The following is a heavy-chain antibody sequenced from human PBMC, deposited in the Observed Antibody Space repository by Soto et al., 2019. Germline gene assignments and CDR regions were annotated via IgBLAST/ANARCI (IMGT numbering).Heavy chain of an antibody. CDR1: GFPVSSNY. J-gene: IGHJ4*02. V-gene: IGHV3-53*04. CDR2: IYSGGST. CDR3: ARSAQSGYDFNYFDY. Sequence: PGGSLRLSCAASGFPVSSNYMSWVRQAPGKGLEWVSVIYSGGSTYYADSVKGRFTISRHNSKNTLYLQMNSLRAEDTAVYYCARSAQSGYDFNYFDYWGQGTLVTVSS. D-gene: IGHD5-12*01.